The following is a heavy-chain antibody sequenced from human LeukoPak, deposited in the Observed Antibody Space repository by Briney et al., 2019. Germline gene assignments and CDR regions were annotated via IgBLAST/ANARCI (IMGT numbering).Heavy chain of an antibody. CDR3: AKDLRVGYSSGCLDY. Sequence: PGGSLRLSCAASGFTVSSNYMSWVRQAPGKGLEWVSAISGSGGSTYYADSVKGRFTISRDNSKNTLYLQMNSLRAEDTAVYYCAKDLRVGYSSGCLDYWGQGTLVLVSS. CDR2: ISGSGGST. CDR1: GFTVSSNY. J-gene: IGHJ4*02. V-gene: IGHV3-23*01. D-gene: IGHD6-19*01.